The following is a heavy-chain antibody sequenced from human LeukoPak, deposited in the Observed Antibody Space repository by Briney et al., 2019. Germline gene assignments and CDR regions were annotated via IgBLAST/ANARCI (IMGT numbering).Heavy chain of an antibody. CDR2: IIPIFGTA. CDR3: ARQTTSGYPWFDP. J-gene: IGHJ5*02. CDR1: GGTFSSYA. D-gene: IGHD5-12*01. Sequence: SVKVSCKAFGGTFSSYAISWVRQAPGQGLEWMGGIIPIFGTANYAQKFQGRVTITADESTSTAYMELSSLRSEDTAVYYCARQTTSGYPWFDPWGQGTLVTVSS. V-gene: IGHV1-69*13.